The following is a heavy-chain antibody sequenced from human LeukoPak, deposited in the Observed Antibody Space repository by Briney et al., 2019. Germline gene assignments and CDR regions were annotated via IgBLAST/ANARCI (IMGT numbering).Heavy chain of an antibody. CDR1: GGSISSGGYY. CDR3: AGLNYYGSGSYYKVIDP. D-gene: IGHD3-10*01. J-gene: IGHJ5*02. CDR2: IYYSGST. V-gene: IGHV4-31*03. Sequence: SETLSLTCTVSGGSISSGGYYWSWIRQHPGKGLEWIGYIYYSGSTYYNPSLKSRVTISVDTSKNQFSLKLSSVTAAGTAVYYCAGLNYYGSGSYYKVIDPWGQGTLVTVSS.